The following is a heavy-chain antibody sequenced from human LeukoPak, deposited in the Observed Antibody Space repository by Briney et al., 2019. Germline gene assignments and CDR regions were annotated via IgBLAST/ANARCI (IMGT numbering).Heavy chain of an antibody. CDR1: GFTFTNYA. CDR3: TKDASFSDILTGYENWFDP. V-gene: IGHV3-23*01. Sequence: GGSLRLSCAASGFTFTNYAMSWVRQAPGKGLQWVSAVSGSGGSLSYADSVEGRFTISRDNSKNTLYLQMNSLRAEDTAVYYCTKDASFSDILTGYENWFDPWGQGTLVTVSS. CDR2: VSGSGGSL. D-gene: IGHD3-9*01. J-gene: IGHJ5*02.